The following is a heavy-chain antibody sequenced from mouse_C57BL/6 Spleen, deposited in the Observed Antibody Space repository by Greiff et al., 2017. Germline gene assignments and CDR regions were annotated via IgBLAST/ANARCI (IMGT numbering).Heavy chain of an antibody. Sequence: VKLVESGPELVKPGASVKISCKASGYAFSSSWMNWVKQRPGKGLEWIGRIYPGDGDTNYNGKFKGKATLTADKSSSTAYMQLSSLTSEDSAVYFCARFLRFYAMDYWGQGTSVTVSS. CDR1: GYAFSSSW. CDR3: ARFLRFYAMDY. J-gene: IGHJ4*01. D-gene: IGHD1-1*01. CDR2: IYPGDGDT. V-gene: IGHV1-82*01.